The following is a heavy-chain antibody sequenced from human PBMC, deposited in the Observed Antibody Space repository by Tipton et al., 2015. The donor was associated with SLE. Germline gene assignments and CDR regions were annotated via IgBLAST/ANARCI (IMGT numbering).Heavy chain of an antibody. CDR2: INAGNGNT. CDR1: GGTFSSYA. J-gene: IGHJ4*02. CDR3: ASHAGLEVELRALDY. Sequence: QLVQSGAEVKKPGSSVKVSCKASGGTFSSYAMHWVRQAPGQRLEWMGWINAGNGNTKYSQKFQGRVTITRDTSASTAYMELSSLRSEDTAVYYCASHAGLEVELRALDYWGQGTLVTVSS. D-gene: IGHD1-7*01. V-gene: IGHV1-3*01.